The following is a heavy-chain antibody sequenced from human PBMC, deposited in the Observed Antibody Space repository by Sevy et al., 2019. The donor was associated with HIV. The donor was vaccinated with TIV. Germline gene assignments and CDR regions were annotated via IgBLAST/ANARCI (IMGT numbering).Heavy chain of an antibody. V-gene: IGHV4-34*01. CDR2: INHSGNI. D-gene: IGHD2-15*01. Sequence: SETLSLTCAVYGGSFSGYYWSWIRQAPGKGLEWIGEINHSGNIKDNPSLQSRVTMSVDTSTNQFSLNMSSVTAADTAVYYCARGGIVVVAAAGTYYYYMDVWGKGTTVTVSS. CDR1: GGSFSGYY. CDR3: ARGGIVVVAAAGTYYYYMDV. J-gene: IGHJ6*03.